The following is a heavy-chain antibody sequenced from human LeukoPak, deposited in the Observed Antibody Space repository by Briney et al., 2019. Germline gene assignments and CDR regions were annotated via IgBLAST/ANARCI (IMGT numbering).Heavy chain of an antibody. CDR3: ARPQHTAVTGVFDI. V-gene: IGHV4-59*08. CDR1: GGFIASYY. J-gene: IGHJ3*02. CDR2: IYYSWNT. Sequence: KTSETLSLTCTVSGGFIASYYWSWIRQPPGKGLEWIGYIYYSWNTNYNPSLKSRVTMSMDTSKNQFSLKLESVTAADTAVYYCARPQHTAVTGVFDIWGQGTGVTVSS. D-gene: IGHD5-18*01.